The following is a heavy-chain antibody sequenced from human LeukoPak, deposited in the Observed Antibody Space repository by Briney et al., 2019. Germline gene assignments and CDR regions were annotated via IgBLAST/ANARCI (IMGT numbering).Heavy chain of an antibody. Sequence: GGSLRLSCAASGFTFGSYAMHWVRQAPGKGLEWVAVISYDGSNKYYADSVKGRFTISRDNSKNTLCLQMNSLRAEDTAVYYCAKDPDDSSGYYYAGFDYWGQGTLVTVSS. V-gene: IGHV3-30*04. CDR2: ISYDGSNK. CDR3: AKDPDDSSGYYYAGFDY. J-gene: IGHJ4*02. D-gene: IGHD3-22*01. CDR1: GFTFGSYA.